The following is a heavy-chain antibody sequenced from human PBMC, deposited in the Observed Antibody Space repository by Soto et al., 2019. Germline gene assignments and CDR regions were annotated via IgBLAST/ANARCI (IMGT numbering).Heavy chain of an antibody. V-gene: IGHV3-11*06. J-gene: IGHJ6*02. CDR3: ARGSEVVVVPAILYYYYGMDV. CDR2: ISSSSSYT. CDR1: GFTFSDYY. D-gene: IGHD2-2*01. Sequence: GGSLRLSCAASGFTFSDYYMSWIRQAPGKGLEWVSYISSSSSYTNYADSVKGRFTISRDNAKNSLYLQMNSLRAEDTAVYYCARGSEVVVVPAILYYYYGMDVWGQGTTVTVSS.